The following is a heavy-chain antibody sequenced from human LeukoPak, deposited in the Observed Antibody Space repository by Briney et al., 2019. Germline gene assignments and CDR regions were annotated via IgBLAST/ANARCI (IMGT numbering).Heavy chain of an antibody. CDR1: GFTVSSNY. Sequence: GGSLRLSCAASGFTVSSNYMSWVRQAPGTGLEWVSIIYDIGSAYYADSVKGRFTISRDNSQNTLYLQLNSLRAEDTAVYYCARTAVTPGSSDAFDIWGQGTMDTVSS. D-gene: IGHD4-17*01. V-gene: IGHV3-53*01. CDR2: IYDIGSA. J-gene: IGHJ3*02. CDR3: ARTAVTPGSSDAFDI.